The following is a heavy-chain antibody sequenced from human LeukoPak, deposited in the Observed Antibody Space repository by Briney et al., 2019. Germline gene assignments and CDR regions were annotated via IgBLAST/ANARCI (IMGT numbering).Heavy chain of an antibody. CDR3: ARDNYYYDSSGYPLDY. CDR2: IYYSGGT. V-gene: IGHV4-59*12. Sequence: SETLSLTCTVSGGSISSYYWSWIRQPPGKGLEWIGYIYYSGGTNYNPSLKSRVTMSVDTSKNQFSLKLSSVTAADTAVYYCARDNYYYDSSGYPLDYWGQGTLVTVSS. CDR1: GGSISSYY. J-gene: IGHJ4*02. D-gene: IGHD3-22*01.